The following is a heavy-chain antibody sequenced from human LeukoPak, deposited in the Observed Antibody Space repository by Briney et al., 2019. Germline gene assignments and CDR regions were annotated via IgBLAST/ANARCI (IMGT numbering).Heavy chain of an antibody. J-gene: IGHJ4*02. CDR2: IIPMFGTA. D-gene: IGHD5-18*01. CDR3: ARGAWGYNYGYHNY. V-gene: IGHV1-69*05. CDR1: GGTFSRYT. Sequence: ASVKVSCKASGGTFSRYTISWVRQAPGQGLEWMGRIIPMFGTANYAQKFQGRVTITTDESTSTAYMELSSLRSEDTAVYYCARGAWGYNYGYHNYWGQGTLVAVSS.